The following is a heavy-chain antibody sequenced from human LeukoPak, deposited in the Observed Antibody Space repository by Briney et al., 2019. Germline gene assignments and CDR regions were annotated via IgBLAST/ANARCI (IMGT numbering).Heavy chain of an antibody. CDR1: GFTLSDYY. CDR3: ARDHILALWPSDY. Sequence: GGSLRLSCAASGFTLSDYYMSWIRQAPGKGLEWVSYINLSGSSIYYIDSVKGRFTISRDNAKNSLYLQMNSLRAEDTAVYYCARDHILALWPSDYWGQGTLVTVSS. D-gene: IGHD3-10*01. CDR2: INLSGSSI. J-gene: IGHJ4*01. V-gene: IGHV3-11*01.